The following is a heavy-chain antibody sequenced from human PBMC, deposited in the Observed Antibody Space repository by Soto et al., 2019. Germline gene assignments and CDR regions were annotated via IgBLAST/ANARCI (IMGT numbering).Heavy chain of an antibody. CDR2: ISSSSSTI. CDR3: ARAMIVVVTPPWIGY. J-gene: IGHJ4*02. CDR1: GFTFISYS. D-gene: IGHD3-22*01. V-gene: IGHV3-48*01. Sequence: GGSLRLSCAASGFTFISYSMNWVLQAPWKGLEWVSYISSSSSTIYYADSVKGRFTISRDNAKNSLYLQMNSLRSEDTAVYYCARAMIVVVTPPWIGYWGQGTLVTVSS.